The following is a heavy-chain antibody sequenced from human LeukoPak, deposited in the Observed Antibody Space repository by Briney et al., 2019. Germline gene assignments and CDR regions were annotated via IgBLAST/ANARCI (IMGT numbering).Heavy chain of an antibody. J-gene: IGHJ4*02. Sequence: ASVKVSCKASGYTFTSYGISWVRQAPGQGLEWMGWISAYNGNTNYAQKLQGRVTMTTDTSTSTAYMELRSLRSDDTAVYYCARGYCSSTSCYSPDYWGQGTLVTVSS. V-gene: IGHV1-18*01. CDR3: ARGYCSSTSCYSPDY. CDR1: GYTFTSYG. CDR2: ISAYNGNT. D-gene: IGHD2-2*01.